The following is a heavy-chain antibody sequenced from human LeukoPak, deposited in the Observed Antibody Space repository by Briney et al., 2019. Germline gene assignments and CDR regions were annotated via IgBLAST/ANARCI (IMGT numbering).Heavy chain of an antibody. J-gene: IGHJ4*02. CDR3: AKTELWFGELFHFDY. Sequence: GSLRLSCAASGFTFSSYAMSWVRQAPGKGLGWVSAISGSGGSTYYADSVKGRFTISRDNSKNTLFLQMNSLRGEDTAVYYCAKTELWFGELFHFDYWGQGTLVTVSS. CDR2: ISGSGGST. CDR1: GFTFSSYA. D-gene: IGHD3-10*01. V-gene: IGHV3-23*01.